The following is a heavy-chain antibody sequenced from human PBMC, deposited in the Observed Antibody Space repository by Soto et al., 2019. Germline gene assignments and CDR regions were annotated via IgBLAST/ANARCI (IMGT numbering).Heavy chain of an antibody. D-gene: IGHD1-26*01. Sequence: GGSLRLSCAASGFTFSSYAMSWVRQAPGKGLEWVSAISGSGGSTYYADSVKGRFTISRDNSKNTLYLQMNSLRSDDTAVYYCAKGIVAPGAPFDYWGQGTLVTVSS. CDR3: AKGIVAPGAPFDY. CDR1: GFTFSSYA. V-gene: IGHV3-23*01. J-gene: IGHJ4*02. CDR2: ISGSGGST.